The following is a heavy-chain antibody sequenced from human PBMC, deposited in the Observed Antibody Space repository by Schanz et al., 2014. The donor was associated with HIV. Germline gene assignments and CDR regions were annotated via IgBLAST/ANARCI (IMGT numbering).Heavy chain of an antibody. Sequence: QVHLVESGGGVVQPGTSLRLSCAASGFTFSNYAIHWVRQAPGKGLEGVTLIWNDGTSKYYADSVKGRFTISRDASTNALYLQMNSLRAEDTAVYYCARDNSGSIDYWGQGTLVTVSS. CDR2: IWNDGTSK. V-gene: IGHV3-33*01. J-gene: IGHJ4*02. CDR3: ARDNSGSIDY. CDR1: GFTFSNYA. D-gene: IGHD3-10*01.